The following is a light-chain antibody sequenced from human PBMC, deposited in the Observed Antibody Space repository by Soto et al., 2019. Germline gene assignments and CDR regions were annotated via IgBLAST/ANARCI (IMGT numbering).Light chain of an antibody. CDR2: DAS. J-gene: IGKJ3*01. CDR3: QQRSNWPPGLFT. Sequence: DIVWTPPQATLTSSPGVRATLSCRARQSVSSYLAWYQQKPGQAPRLLIYDASNRATGIPARFSGSGSGTDFTLTISSLEPEDFAVYSCQQRSNWPPGLFTFGPGTKVAI. CDR1: QSVSSY. V-gene: IGKV3-11*01.